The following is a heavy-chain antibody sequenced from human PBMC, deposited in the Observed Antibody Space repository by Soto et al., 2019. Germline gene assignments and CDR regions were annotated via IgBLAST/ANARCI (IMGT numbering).Heavy chain of an antibody. CDR2: LIPILGTT. V-gene: IGHV1-69*13. Sequence: SVKVSCKASGGTFSSDAVSWVRRAPGQGLEWMGGLIPILGTTHYAQKFQGRVTITADESTNTAYMELSSLRSDDTAVYYCARASGYVSGWYHDYWGQGTRVTVYS. D-gene: IGHD6-19*01. CDR3: ARASGYVSGWYHDY. J-gene: IGHJ4*02. CDR1: GGTFSSDA.